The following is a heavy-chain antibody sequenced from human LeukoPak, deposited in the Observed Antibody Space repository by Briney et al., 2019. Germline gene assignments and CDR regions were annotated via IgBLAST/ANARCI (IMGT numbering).Heavy chain of an antibody. D-gene: IGHD2-2*01. V-gene: IGHV4-39*01. J-gene: IGHJ4*02. CDR3: ARVWFESDVPTYQLPPI. CDR2: IYYSGST. CDR1: GGSISSSSYY. Sequence: PSETLSLTCTVSGGSISSSSYYWGWIRQPPGKGLEWIGSIYYSGSTYYNPSLKSRVTISVDTSKNQFSLKLSSVTAADAAVYYCARVWFESDVPTYQLPPIWGQGTLITVSS.